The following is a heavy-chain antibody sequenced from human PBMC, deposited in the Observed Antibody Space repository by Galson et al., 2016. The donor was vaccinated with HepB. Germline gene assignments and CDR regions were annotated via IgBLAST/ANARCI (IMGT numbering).Heavy chain of an antibody. CDR1: GFSFSTYT. CDR2: ISYTGSDK. CDR3: AGDRGKTYYFDEHNPFDF. J-gene: IGHJ3*01. V-gene: IGHV3-30*09. D-gene: IGHD3-22*01. Sequence: SLRLSCAASGFSFSTYTMHWVRQAPGKGLEWVSLISYTGSDKLYADSVKGRFAISRDNSKNTLYVQMNSLRTEDTARYYCAGDRGKTYYFDEHNPFDFWGQGTMVTVSS.